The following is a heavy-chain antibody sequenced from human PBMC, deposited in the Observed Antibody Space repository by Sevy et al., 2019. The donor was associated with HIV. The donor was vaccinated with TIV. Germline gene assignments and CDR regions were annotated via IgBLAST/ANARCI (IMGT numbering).Heavy chain of an antibody. CDR1: GGTFSSYA. V-gene: IGHV1-69*13. J-gene: IGHJ5*02. CDR2: IIPIFGTA. Sequence: ASVKVSCKASGGTFSSYAISWVRQAPGHGLEWMGGIIPIFGTANYAQKFQGRVTITADESTSTAYMELSSLRSEDTAVYYCARDQTARSYYYDSSGYQLGNWFDPWGQGTLVTVSS. CDR3: ARDQTARSYYYDSSGYQLGNWFDP. D-gene: IGHD3-22*01.